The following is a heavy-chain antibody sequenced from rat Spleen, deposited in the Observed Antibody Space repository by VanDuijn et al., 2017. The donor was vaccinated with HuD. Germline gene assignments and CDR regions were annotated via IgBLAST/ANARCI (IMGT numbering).Heavy chain of an antibody. D-gene: IGHD5-1*01. V-gene: IGHV5-31*01. CDR2: ITHNDGNT. J-gene: IGHJ2*01. CDR1: GFTFNNYW. Sequence: EVQLVESGGGLVQPGRSLKLSCAASGFTFNNYWMTWIRQPPGKGLEWIASITHNDGNTYYPDSVKSRFTISRDNAKSTLYLQMDSLRSEDTATYYCTTDLLGAREDYWVQGVMVTVSS. CDR3: TTDLLGAREDY.